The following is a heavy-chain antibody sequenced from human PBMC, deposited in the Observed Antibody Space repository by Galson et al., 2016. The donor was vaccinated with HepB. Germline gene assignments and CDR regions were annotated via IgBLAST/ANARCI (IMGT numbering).Heavy chain of an antibody. CDR2: IYTSGST. CDR3: ARELGS. Sequence: TLSLTCTVSGGSMSSGSYYWSWIRQPAGKGLEWIGRIYTSGSTNYNYNFSLKSRVTISLDTSKNQFSLELRSVTAADTAIYYCARELGSWGQGTLVTVPS. V-gene: IGHV4-61*02. J-gene: IGHJ5*02. CDR1: GGSMSSGSYY. D-gene: IGHD3-16*01.